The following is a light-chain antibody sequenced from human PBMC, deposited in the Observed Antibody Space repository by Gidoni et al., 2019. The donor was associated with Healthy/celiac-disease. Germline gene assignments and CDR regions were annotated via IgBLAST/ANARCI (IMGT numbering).Light chain of an antibody. CDR1: QSVSSSY. J-gene: IGKJ3*01. Sequence: EIVLTQSPGTLSLSPGERATLSCRASQSVSSSYLAWYQQKPGQAPRLLIYGASSRATGIPDRFSGSGSGTDFTLTISRLEPEDFAVYYCQQYGSSPPFGPXTKVDIK. CDR2: GAS. V-gene: IGKV3-20*01. CDR3: QQYGSSPP.